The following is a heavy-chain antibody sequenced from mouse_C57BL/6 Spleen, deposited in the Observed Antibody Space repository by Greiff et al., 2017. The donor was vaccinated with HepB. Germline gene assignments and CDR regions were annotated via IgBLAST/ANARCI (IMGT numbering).Heavy chain of an antibody. CDR1: GYTFTSYW. CDR2: IDPSDSYT. Sequence: VQLQQPGAELVMPGASVKLSCKASGYTFTSYWMHWVKQRPGQGLEWIGEIDPSDSYTNYNQKFKGKSTLTVDKSSSTAYMQLSSLTSEDSAVYYCARSRRTGDDYRGQGTTLTVSS. J-gene: IGHJ2*01. V-gene: IGHV1-69*01. CDR3: ARSRRTGDDY.